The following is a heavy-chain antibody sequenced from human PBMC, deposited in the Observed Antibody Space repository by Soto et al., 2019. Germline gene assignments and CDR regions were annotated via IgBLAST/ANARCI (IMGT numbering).Heavy chain of an antibody. Sequence: GGSLRLSCAASGFTFSSYAMSWVRQAPGKGLEWVSAISGSGGSTYYADSVKGRFTISRDNSKNTLYLQMNSLRAEDTAVYYCAKDGQDYGDYGGAFDIWGQGTMVTVSS. CDR3: AKDGQDYGDYGGAFDI. CDR1: GFTFSSYA. CDR2: ISGSGGST. D-gene: IGHD4-17*01. V-gene: IGHV3-23*01. J-gene: IGHJ3*02.